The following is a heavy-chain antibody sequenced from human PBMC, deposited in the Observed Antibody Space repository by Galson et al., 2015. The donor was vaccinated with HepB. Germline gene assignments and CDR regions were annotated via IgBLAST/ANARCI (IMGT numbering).Heavy chain of an antibody. V-gene: IGHV3-11*01. CDR1: GFTFNDYY. D-gene: IGHD2-15*01. J-gene: IGHJ4*01. CDR2: ISNSSKTI. CDR3: ARTDVVEVGGGLDY. Sequence: SLRLSCAADGFTFNDYYMSWIRQAPGKGLEWVSYISNSSKTIYYADSVRGRFTMSRDNAKNSVYLQMNSLTSGDTAVYYCARTDVVEVGGGLDYWGQGILVTVSS.